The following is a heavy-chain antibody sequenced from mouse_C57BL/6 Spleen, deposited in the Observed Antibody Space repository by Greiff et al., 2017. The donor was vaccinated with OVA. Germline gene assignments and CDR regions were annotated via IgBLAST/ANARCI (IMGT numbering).Heavy chain of an antibody. CDR2: IHPNSGST. CDR3: ARPPLTGTGFAY. Sequence: QVQLQPPGAELVKPGASVKLSCKASGYTFTSYWMHWVKQRPGQGLEWIGMIHPNSGSTNYNEKFKSKATLTVDKSSSTAYMQLSSLTSEDSAVYYCARPPLTGTGFAYWGQGTLVTVSA. CDR1: GYTFTSYW. J-gene: IGHJ3*01. D-gene: IGHD4-1*01. V-gene: IGHV1-64*01.